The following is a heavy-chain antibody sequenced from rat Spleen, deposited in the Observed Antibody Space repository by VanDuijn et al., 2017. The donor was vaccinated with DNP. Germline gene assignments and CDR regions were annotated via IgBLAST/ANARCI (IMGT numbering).Heavy chain of an antibody. D-gene: IGHD1-2*01. V-gene: IGHV2-6*01. Sequence: QVQLKESGPGLVQPSQTLSLTCTVSAFSLTSYTVSWVRQPPGEGLEWIAAISSGGSTHYNSTLKSRLSISRDTSKSQVFLKMNSLQTEDTAMYFCARGHYYSSYVPFDYWGQGVMVT. J-gene: IGHJ2*01. CDR3: ARGHYYSSYVPFDY. CDR1: AFSLTSYT. CDR2: ISSGGST.